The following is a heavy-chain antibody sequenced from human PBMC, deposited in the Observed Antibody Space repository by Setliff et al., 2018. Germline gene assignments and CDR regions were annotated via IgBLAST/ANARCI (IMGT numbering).Heavy chain of an antibody. Sequence: SETLSLTCTVSGGSISSYYWSWIRQPPGKGLEWIGYIYYSGSTYYNPSLKSRLTISVDTSKTQFSLRLSSVTAADTAVYYCARAITSKYYFEYWGQGTLVTVSS. D-gene: IGHD3-16*01. CDR3: ARAITSKYYFEY. V-gene: IGHV4-59*12. CDR1: GGSISSYY. CDR2: IYYSGST. J-gene: IGHJ4*02.